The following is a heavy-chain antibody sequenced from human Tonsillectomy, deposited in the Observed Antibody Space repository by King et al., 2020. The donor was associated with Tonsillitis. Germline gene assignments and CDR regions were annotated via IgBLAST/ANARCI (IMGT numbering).Heavy chain of an antibody. Sequence: QLAQSGSEVKTPGSSVTVSCKISGDTFSNYAFNWVRQAPGQGLEWMGGIVPMFATTKYAQKFQGRVTITADESTSTAYLQLSSLRSEDTAVYYCATDFPGDGWVYHFEIWGQGTLVTVSS. J-gene: IGHJ4*02. D-gene: IGHD7-27*01. V-gene: IGHV1-69*01. CDR2: IVPMFATT. CDR1: GDTFSNYA. CDR3: ATDFPGDGWVYHFEI.